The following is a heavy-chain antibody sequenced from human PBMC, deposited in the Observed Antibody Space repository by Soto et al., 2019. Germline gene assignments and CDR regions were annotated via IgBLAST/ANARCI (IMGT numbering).Heavy chain of an antibody. CDR1: GFTFSSYV. Sequence: PGGSLRLSCAASGFTFSSYVMHWVRQAPGKGLEWVAVISYDGSYKYYADSVKGRFTISRDNSKNTLYLQMNSLRAEDTAVYYCASSRGYNWFDPWGQGTLVTVSS. CDR2: ISYDGSYK. CDR3: ASSRGYNWFDP. J-gene: IGHJ5*02. D-gene: IGHD3-10*01. V-gene: IGHV3-33*08.